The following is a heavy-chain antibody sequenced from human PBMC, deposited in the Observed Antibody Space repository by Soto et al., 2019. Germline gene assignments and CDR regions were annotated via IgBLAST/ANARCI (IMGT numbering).Heavy chain of an antibody. CDR2: ISSRTNYM. V-gene: IGHV3-21*01. J-gene: IGHJ6*02. Sequence: EVQLVESGGGLVKPGGSLRLSCAASGFTFSSYSMNWARQAPGKGLEWVSSISSRTNYMYYADSVKGRFTISRDDAKNSLYLQMNSLRAEDTAVYYCARMGSVTTFSWSDYYYGMDVWGQGTTVTVSS. CDR1: GFTFSSYS. CDR3: ARMGSVTTFSWSDYYYGMDV. D-gene: IGHD4-17*01.